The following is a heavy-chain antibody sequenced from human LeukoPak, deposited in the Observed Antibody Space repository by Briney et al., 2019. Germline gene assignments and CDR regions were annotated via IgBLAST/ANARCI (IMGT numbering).Heavy chain of an antibody. Sequence: ASVKVSCKASGYTFTSFDINWVRQATGQGLEWMGWMNPNSGNTGYAQKFQGRVTMTRNTSISTAYMELSSLRSEDTAVYYCATSKLYCSGGSCYSFDYWGRGTLVTVSS. D-gene: IGHD2-15*01. CDR1: GYTFTSFD. CDR3: ATSKLYCSGGSCYSFDY. CDR2: MNPNSGNT. J-gene: IGHJ4*02. V-gene: IGHV1-8*01.